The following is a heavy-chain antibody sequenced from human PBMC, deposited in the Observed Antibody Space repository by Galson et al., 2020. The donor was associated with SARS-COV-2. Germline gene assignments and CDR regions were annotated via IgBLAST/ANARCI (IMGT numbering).Heavy chain of an antibody. CDR1: GFSLSTSGVG. V-gene: IGHV2-5*01. Sequence: SGPTLVKPTQTLTLTCTFSGFSLSTSGVGVGWIRQPPGKALEWLALIYWNDDKRYSPSLRTRLTITKDTSKNQVVLTMTNIDPVDTATYYCAHSIPGGTSTSSKYYYYYYMDVWGKGTTVAVSS. D-gene: IGHD6-6*01. CDR2: IYWNDDK. J-gene: IGHJ6*03. CDR3: AHSIPGGTSTSSKYYYYYYMDV.